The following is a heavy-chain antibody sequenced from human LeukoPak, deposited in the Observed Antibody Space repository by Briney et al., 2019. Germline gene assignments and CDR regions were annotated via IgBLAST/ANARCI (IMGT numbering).Heavy chain of an antibody. CDR2: IYTSGST. Sequence: SQTLSLTCTVSGGSISSGSYYWSWIRQSAGKGLEWIGRIYTSGSTNYNPSLKSRVTISVDTSKNQFSLKLSSVTAADTAVYYCARDVRGDWGYYFDYWGQGALVTVSS. V-gene: IGHV4-61*02. CDR3: ARDVRGDWGYYFDY. D-gene: IGHD7-27*01. J-gene: IGHJ4*02. CDR1: GGSISSGSYY.